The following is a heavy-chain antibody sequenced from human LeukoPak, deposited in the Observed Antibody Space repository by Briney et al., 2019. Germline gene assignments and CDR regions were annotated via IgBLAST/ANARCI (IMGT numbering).Heavy chain of an antibody. V-gene: IGHV3-72*01. D-gene: IGHD5/OR15-5a*01. Sequence: GGSLRLSCAASGFTFSEHYMAWVRQAAGKRLEWGGRNRNKAKRYTTEYAASVKGRFSISRDDSTNSLYLQMNSLKNEDTAVYYCARGPNSVYDYHYGMDVWGQGTTVTVSS. CDR2: NRNKAKRYTT. CDR1: GFTFSEHY. J-gene: IGHJ6*02. CDR3: ARGPNSVYDYHYGMDV.